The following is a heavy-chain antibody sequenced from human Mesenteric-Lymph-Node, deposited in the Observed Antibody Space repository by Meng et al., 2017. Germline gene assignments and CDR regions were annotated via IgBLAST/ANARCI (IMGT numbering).Heavy chain of an antibody. CDR1: GGTFSSYT. D-gene: IGHD2/OR15-2a*01. CDR2: IIPILGIA. J-gene: IGHJ6*02. CDR3: ARGDTGTTDYFFDYYGMDV. V-gene: IGHV1-69*02. Sequence: SVKVSCKASGGTFSSYTISWVRQAPGQGLEWMGRIIPILGIANYAQKFQGRVTITADESTSTAYMELSSLRSEDTAVYYCARGDTGTTDYFFDYYGMDVWGQGTTVTVSS.